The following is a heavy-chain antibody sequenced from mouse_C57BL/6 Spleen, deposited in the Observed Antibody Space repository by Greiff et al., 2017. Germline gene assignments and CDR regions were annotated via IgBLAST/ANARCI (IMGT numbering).Heavy chain of an antibody. J-gene: IGHJ4*01. CDR1: GYTFTSYW. CDR3: TREAYYDYDLYAMDY. CDR2: LYPGNSDT. V-gene: IGHV1-5*01. D-gene: IGHD2-4*01. Sequence: VQLQQSGTVLARPGASVKMSCKTSGYTFTSYWMHWVKQRPGQGLEWIGALYPGNSDTSYNQKFKGKAKLTAVTSASTAYMELSSLTNEDSAVYYCTREAYYDYDLYAMDYWGQGTSVTVSS.